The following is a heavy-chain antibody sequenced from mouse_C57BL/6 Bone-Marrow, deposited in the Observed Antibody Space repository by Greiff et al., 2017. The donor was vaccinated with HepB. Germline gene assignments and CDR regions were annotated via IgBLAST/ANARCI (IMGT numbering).Heavy chain of an antibody. CDR2: IWSGGST. CDR1: GFSLTSYG. V-gene: IGHV2-2*01. Sequence: QVQLKESGPGLVQPSQSLSITCTASGFSLTSYGVHWVRQSPGQGLEWLGVIWSGGSTDYNAAFISRLSISKDNSKSQVFFKMNSLQADDTAIYYCANDGYSSGFAYWGQGTLVTVSA. J-gene: IGHJ3*01. D-gene: IGHD2-3*01. CDR3: ANDGYSSGFAY.